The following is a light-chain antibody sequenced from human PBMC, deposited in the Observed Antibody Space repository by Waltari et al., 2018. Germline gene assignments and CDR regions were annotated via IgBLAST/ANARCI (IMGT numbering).Light chain of an antibody. CDR2: DVS. Sequence: QSALTQPTSVSGSPGQSITISCTGTSRDVGFYNYVSWYQQYPGKVPQLLIYDVSDRPDGVSSRFSGSKSGNTASLTISGLQADDEADYYCNSYTGSSSWVFGGGTKLTVL. CDR3: NSYTGSSSWV. CDR1: SRDVGFYNY. V-gene: IGLV2-14*01. J-gene: IGLJ3*02.